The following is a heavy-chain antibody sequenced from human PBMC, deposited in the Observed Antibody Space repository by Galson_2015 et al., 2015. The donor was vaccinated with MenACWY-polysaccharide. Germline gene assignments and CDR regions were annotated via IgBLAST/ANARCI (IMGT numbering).Heavy chain of an antibody. CDR1: GFNFGDYG. CDR2: IRSKAYGGTP. V-gene: IGHV3-49*03. J-gene: IGHJ3*02. CDR3: TRFSAYFRESSGSFDAFDI. Sequence: SLRLSCAASGFNFGDYGMIWIRQAPGKGLEWISLIRSKAYGGTPESAASVKGRFTMSRDDSKRIAYLQMNSLNTEDTAVYYCTRFSAYFRESSGSFDAFDIWGQGTRVTVSS. D-gene: IGHD3-22*01.